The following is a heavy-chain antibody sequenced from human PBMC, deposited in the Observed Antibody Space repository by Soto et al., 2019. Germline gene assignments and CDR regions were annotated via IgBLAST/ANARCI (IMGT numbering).Heavy chain of an antibody. J-gene: IGHJ6*02. Sequence: QVHLVQSGTEVKKPGSSVKVSCPASGGTFSSSGFSWVRQAPGQGLEWMGMIVPSLDTTNYAQKFQARVTITADEVTSTAYMELRSLRSEDTAVYYCARWPQPRYTADPYAVDVWGQGTRVIVSS. D-gene: IGHD3-16*02. CDR1: GGTFSSSG. CDR3: ARWPQPRYTADPYAVDV. CDR2: IVPSLDTT. V-gene: IGHV1-69*11.